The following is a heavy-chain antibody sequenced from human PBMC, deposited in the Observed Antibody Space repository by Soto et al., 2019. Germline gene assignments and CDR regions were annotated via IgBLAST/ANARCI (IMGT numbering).Heavy chain of an antibody. CDR1: GGSFSGYY. Sequence: SETLSLTCAVYGGSFSGYYWSWIRQPPGKGLEWIGEINHSGSTNYNPSLKGRVTISVDTSKNQFSLKLSSVTAADTAVYYCARDYASAPEYYMDVWGKGTTVTVSS. CDR2: INHSGST. D-gene: IGHD3-16*01. J-gene: IGHJ6*03. CDR3: ARDYASAPEYYMDV. V-gene: IGHV4-34*01.